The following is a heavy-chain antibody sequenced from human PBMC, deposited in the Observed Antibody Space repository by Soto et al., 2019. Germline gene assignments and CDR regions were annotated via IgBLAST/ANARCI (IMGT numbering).Heavy chain of an antibody. CDR3: AQQYTSSSGEVFNWFDP. J-gene: IGHJ5*02. Sequence: VSLKISCKASGNSFTSYWISWMRQMPGKGLEWMGRIDPSDSYTNYSPSFQGHVTFSADKSISTAYLQWSSLKASDTAIYYCAQQYTSSSGEVFNWFDPWGQGTLVTVSS. D-gene: IGHD3-16*01. V-gene: IGHV5-10-1*01. CDR2: IDPSDSYT. CDR1: GNSFTSYW.